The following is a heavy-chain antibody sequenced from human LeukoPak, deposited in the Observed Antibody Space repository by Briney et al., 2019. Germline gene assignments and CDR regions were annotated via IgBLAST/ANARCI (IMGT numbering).Heavy chain of an antibody. CDR2: ISDSGST. CDR1: GGSLSDYY. D-gene: IGHD4/OR15-4a*01. V-gene: IGHV4-59*08. CDR3: ARLPGAKSQNYYQYGMDV. Sequence: ASETLSLTCTVSGGSLSDYYWSLIRQPPGKGLEWIGHISDSGSTNYNPSLKSRLMMSVDTSNNQFSLNLGSVSAADTAVYYCARLPGAKSQNYYQYGMDVWGQGTTVTVSS. J-gene: IGHJ6*02.